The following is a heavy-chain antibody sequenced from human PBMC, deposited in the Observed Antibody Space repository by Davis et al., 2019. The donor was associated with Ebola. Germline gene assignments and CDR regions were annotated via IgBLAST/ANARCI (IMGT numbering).Heavy chain of an antibody. CDR1: GGSMSSYY. J-gene: IGHJ5*02. CDR2: IYYSGST. Sequence: SETLSLTCTVSGGSMSSYYWGWIRQPPGKGLEWIGSIYYSGSTYYNPSLKSRVTISVDTSKNQFSLKLSSVTAADTAVYYCATGSTIFGVVYTNWFDPWGQGTLVTVSS. D-gene: IGHD3-3*01. V-gene: IGHV4-39*01. CDR3: ATGSTIFGVVYTNWFDP.